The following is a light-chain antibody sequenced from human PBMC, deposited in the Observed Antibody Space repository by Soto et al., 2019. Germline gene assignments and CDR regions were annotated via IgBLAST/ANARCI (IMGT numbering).Light chain of an antibody. CDR1: QSVSSSY. CDR2: GAS. J-gene: IGKJ1*01. Sequence: IVLTQSPGTLSLSPGERATLSCMASQSVSSSYLAWYQQKPGQAPRLLIYGASSRATGIPDRFSGSGSGTDFTLTISRLEPEDFAVYYCQQYGSSPRTFGQGTKVAIK. V-gene: IGKV3-20*01. CDR3: QQYGSSPRT.